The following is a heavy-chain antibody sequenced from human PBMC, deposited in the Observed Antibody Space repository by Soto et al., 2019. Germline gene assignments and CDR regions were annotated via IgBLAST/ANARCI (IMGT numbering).Heavy chain of an antibody. CDR3: ARAHGDFWFDP. Sequence: VELQESGPGLVKPSETLSLTCTVSGGSFSGYHWAWIRQPPGKGLEWIGYIFDSGTTNFKSSLRGRVAISLDKFKNQFSLQWTSVTAADTAIYYCARAHGDFWFDPWGQGVLVIVSS. J-gene: IGHJ5*02. V-gene: IGHV4-59*01. CDR2: IFDSGTT. CDR1: GGSFSGYH.